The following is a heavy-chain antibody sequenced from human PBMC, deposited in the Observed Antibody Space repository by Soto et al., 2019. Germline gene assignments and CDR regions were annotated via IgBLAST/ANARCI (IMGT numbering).Heavy chain of an antibody. Sequence: QVQLVQSGAEVKKPGASVKVSCKASGYSFTTHDITWLRQAPGKGLEWVGGISTDRGDTIYPQNLQGRVTMNTDSSTSTVYMELKSLRSDDTAVYYCARDDLNRGGKYFDYWGQGTLVTVSS. J-gene: IGHJ4*02. CDR1: GYSFTTHD. V-gene: IGHV1-18*01. D-gene: IGHD2-15*01. CDR3: ARDDLNRGGKYFDY. CDR2: ISTDRGDT.